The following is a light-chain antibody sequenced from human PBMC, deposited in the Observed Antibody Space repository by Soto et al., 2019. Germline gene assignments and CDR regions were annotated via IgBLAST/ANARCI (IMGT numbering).Light chain of an antibody. V-gene: IGLV2-8*01. J-gene: IGLJ1*01. CDR2: EVI. Sequence: QSVLAQPPCASGSPGQSVTISCTGNSSDIGDYNSVSWYQQHPGKAPKLIIYEVIKRPSGVPDRFSGSKSGNTASLTVSGLQAEDEADYYCSSYAGSNNYVFGTGTKVTVL. CDR1: SSDIGDYNS. CDR3: SSYAGSNNYV.